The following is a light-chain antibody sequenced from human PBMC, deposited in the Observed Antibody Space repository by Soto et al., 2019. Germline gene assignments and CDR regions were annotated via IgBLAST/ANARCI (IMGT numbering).Light chain of an antibody. CDR3: HQYNNWPPYT. Sequence: EIVMTQSPVTLSVSPGERATLSCRASQSVRSNLAWFQQKPGQAPRLLIYDASTRATGIPARFSGSGSGTEFTLTISSLQSEDFAVYYCHQYNNWPPYTFGQGTKLEIK. J-gene: IGKJ2*01. V-gene: IGKV3-15*01. CDR1: QSVRSN. CDR2: DAS.